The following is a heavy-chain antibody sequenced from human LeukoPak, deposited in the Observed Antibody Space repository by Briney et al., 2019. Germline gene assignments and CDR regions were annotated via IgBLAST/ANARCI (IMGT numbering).Heavy chain of an antibody. CDR1: GGSISSYY. J-gene: IGHJ6*02. Sequence: SETLSLTCTVSGGSISSYYWSWIRQPPGKGLEWVGYIYYGGSTNYNPSVKSRVTISVDTSKNQFSLKLSSVTAADTAVYYCARDLWCKDGYNSPYYYGMDVWGQGTTVTVSS. D-gene: IGHD5-24*01. CDR3: ARDLWCKDGYNSPYYYGMDV. CDR2: IYYGGST. V-gene: IGHV4-59*01.